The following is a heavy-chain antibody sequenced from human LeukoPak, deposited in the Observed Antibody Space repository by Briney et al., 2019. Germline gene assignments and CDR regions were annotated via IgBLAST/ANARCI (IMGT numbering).Heavy chain of an antibody. CDR2: INSDGSST. D-gene: IGHD1-26*01. CDR3: TRVQSGTPFDY. CDR1: GFTFSSYW. V-gene: IGHV3-74*01. Sequence: GGSLRLPCAASGFTFSSYWMHWVRQAPGKGLVWVSRINSDGSSTSYADSVKGRFTISRDNARNTVYLQMDSLRAGDTAVYYCTRVQSGTPFDYWGQGALVTVSS. J-gene: IGHJ4*02.